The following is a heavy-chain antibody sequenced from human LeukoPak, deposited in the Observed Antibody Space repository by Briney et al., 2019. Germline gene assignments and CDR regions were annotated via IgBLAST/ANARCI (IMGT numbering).Heavy chain of an antibody. V-gene: IGHV3-23*01. CDR3: AGQDWNDVSAVFDY. Sequence: PGGSLRLSCAASGFTFSSYAMSWVRQAPGKGLEWVSAISGSGGRIYYGASVKGRFTISRDNSKNTLNLQMNSLRAEDTAVHYCAGQDWNDVSAVFDYWGQGTLVTVSS. CDR2: ISGSGGRI. D-gene: IGHD1-1*01. J-gene: IGHJ4*02. CDR1: GFTFSSYA.